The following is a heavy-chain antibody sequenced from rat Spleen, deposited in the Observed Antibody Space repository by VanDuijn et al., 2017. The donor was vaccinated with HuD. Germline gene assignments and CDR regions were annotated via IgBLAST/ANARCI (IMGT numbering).Heavy chain of an antibody. J-gene: IGHJ2*01. V-gene: IGHV5S10*01. Sequence: EVQLVESGGGLVQPGRSLKLSCAASGFTFSDYNMAWVRQAPKKGLEWVASILYDGSRTYYRDSVKGRFTFSRENAKNTLYLQMDSLRSEDTATYYCARQGGYYSGDDYFDYWGQGVMVTVSS. CDR1: GFTFSDYN. D-gene: IGHD1-1*01. CDR2: ILYDGSRT. CDR3: ARQGGYYSGDDYFDY.